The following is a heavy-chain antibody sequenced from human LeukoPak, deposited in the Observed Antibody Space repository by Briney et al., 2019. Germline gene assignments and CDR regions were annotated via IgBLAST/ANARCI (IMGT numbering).Heavy chain of an antibody. CDR3: ARGYNWNYLWFDP. Sequence: GASVKVSCKASGGTFSSYAISWVRQAPGQGLEWMGGIIPIFGTANYAQKFQGRVTITADKSTSTAYMELSSLRSEDTAVYYCARGYNWNYLWFDPGAREPWSPSPQ. CDR1: GGTFSSYA. J-gene: IGHJ5*02. CDR2: IIPIFGTA. V-gene: IGHV1-69*06. D-gene: IGHD1-7*01.